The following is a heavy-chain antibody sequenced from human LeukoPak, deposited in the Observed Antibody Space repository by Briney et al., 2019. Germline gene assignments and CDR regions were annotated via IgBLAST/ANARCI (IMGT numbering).Heavy chain of an antibody. CDR2: IYSGGST. D-gene: IGHD2-21*02. CDR1: GGSFSGYY. Sequence: ETLSLTCAVYGGSFSGYYWSWIRQPPGKGLEWVSVIYSGGSTYYADSVKGRFTISRDNSKNTLYLQMNSLRAEDTAVYYCARPNGGDAFDYWGQGTLVTVSS. J-gene: IGHJ4*02. V-gene: IGHV3-53*01. CDR3: ARPNGGDAFDY.